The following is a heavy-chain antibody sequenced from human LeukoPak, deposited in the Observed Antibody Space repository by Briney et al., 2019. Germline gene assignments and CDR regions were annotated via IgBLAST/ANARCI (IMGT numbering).Heavy chain of an antibody. D-gene: IGHD5-24*01. J-gene: IGHJ4*02. V-gene: IGHV3-7*05. CDR3: ARASNPWLQLS. Sequence: GGSLRLSCAASGFTFSNYWMIWGRQAPGKGLEWVAKIQQDGGEKRYAESVRGRFTGSRDKAQTSLYLHMNSLRAEDTAVYYCARASNPWLQLSWGQGTLVTVSS. CDR2: IQQDGGEK. CDR1: GFTFSNYW.